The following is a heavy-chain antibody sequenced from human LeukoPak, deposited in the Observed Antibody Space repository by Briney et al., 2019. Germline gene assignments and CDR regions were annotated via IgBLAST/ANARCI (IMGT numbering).Heavy chain of an antibody. CDR2: ISDSGGIT. D-gene: IGHD6-19*01. J-gene: IGHJ4*02. Sequence: GGSLRLSCVASGFSFSNLAMGWVPQAPGNGLEWVSVISDSGGITYYAASVKGRFTISRDNSRNTLYLQMNSLRVDDTAVYYCAKDARRYSGWYFFDHWGQGTLVTVSS. CDR1: GFSFSNLA. CDR3: AKDARRYSGWYFFDH. V-gene: IGHV3-23*01.